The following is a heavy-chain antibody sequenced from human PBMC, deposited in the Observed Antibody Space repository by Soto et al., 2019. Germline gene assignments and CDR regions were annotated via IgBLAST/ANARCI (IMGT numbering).Heavy chain of an antibody. V-gene: IGHV1-18*01. Sequence: QVQLVQSGAEVKEPGASVKVSCKASGYRFSRNGFSWVRQAPGQGLEWMGWISARDGNTKCAQNLQGRVTMTTDTSRSTAYMELRRLIFDDTAVYYCVRGGYGDVHDYWGQGTLVTVSS. CDR2: ISARDGNT. CDR3: VRGGYGDVHDY. D-gene: IGHD5-12*01. CDR1: GYRFSRNG. J-gene: IGHJ4*02.